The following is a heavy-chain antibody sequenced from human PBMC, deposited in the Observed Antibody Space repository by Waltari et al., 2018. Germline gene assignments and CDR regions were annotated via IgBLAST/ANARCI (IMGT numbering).Heavy chain of an antibody. J-gene: IGHJ3*02. CDR2: IYYSGST. CDR3: ARVRSGSGAFDI. CDR1: GGSISSSSYY. D-gene: IGHD5-12*01. Sequence: QLQLQESGPGLVKPSETLSLTCTVSGGSISSSSYYWGWTRQPPGKGLEWIGSIYYSGSTYYNPSLKSRVTISVDTSKNQFSLKLSSVTAADTAVYYCARVRSGSGAFDIWGQGTMVTVSS. V-gene: IGHV4-39*07.